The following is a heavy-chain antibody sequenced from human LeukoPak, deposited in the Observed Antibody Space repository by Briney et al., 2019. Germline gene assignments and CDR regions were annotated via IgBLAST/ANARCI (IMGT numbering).Heavy chain of an antibody. CDR1: GFTFSSYA. CDR3: AKDRFGSRWYPYYFTY. J-gene: IGHJ4*02. CDR2: INGSGGST. Sequence: PGGSLRLSCAASGFTFSSYAMSWVRQAPGKGLEWVSAINGSGGSTYYADSVKGRFTISRDNSKNTLYLQMSSLRAEDTAVYYCAKDRFGSRWYPYYFTYWGEATLLTVSS. V-gene: IGHV3-23*01. D-gene: IGHD6-13*01.